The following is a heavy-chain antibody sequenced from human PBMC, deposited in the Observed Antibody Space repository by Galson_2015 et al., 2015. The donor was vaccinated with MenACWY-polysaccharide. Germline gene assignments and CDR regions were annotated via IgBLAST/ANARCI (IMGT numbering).Heavy chain of an antibody. J-gene: IGHJ4*02. CDR3: ARGSSDRSKIF. V-gene: IGHV1-46*01. Sequence: SVKVSCKASGYTFTNYYMHWVRQAPGQGLEWMGIINPSGGTTSYAQEFQGRVTMTRDTSTRTVYMELSSLRSEDTAMYFCARGSSDRSKIFWGQRTLVTVSS. D-gene: IGHD2-2*01. CDR1: GYTFTNYY. CDR2: INPSGGTT.